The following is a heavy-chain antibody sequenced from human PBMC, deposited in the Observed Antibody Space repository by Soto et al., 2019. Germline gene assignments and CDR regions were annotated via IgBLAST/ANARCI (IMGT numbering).Heavy chain of an antibody. CDR3: ARAPS. CDR2: ISSSSSYI. CDR1: GVTFSSYS. Sequence: GSLRLSFSSSGVTFSSYSMNWVRQAPVKGLEWVSSISSSSSYIYYADSVKGRFTISRDNAKNSLYLQMNSLRAEDTAVYYCARAPSWGQGTLVTVSS. J-gene: IGHJ5*02. V-gene: IGHV3-21*01.